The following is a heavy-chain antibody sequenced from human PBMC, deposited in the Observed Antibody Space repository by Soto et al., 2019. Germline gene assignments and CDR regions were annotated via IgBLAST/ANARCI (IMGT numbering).Heavy chain of an antibody. CDR1: GGSFSGYY. V-gene: IGHV4-34*01. D-gene: IGHD6-6*01. Sequence: SETLSLTYAVYGGSFSGYYWSRIRQPPGKGLEWIGEINHSGSTNYNPSLKSRVTISVDTSKNQFSLKLSSVTAADTAVYYCARFEYSSSPFDYWGQGTLVTVSS. CDR2: INHSGST. J-gene: IGHJ4*02. CDR3: ARFEYSSSPFDY.